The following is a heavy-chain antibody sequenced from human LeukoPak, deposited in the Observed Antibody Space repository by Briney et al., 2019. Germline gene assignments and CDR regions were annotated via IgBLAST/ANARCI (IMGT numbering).Heavy chain of an antibody. CDR3: ARHLSPRGYSRGWYFDL. Sequence: SETLSLTCSVSGGSISSYYWSWIRQPPGKGPEWIGYIDDSGSTNYNPSLKSRVTILIDTSNNQFSLKLSSVTAADTAIYYCARHLSPRGYSRGWYFDLWGRGTLVTVSS. V-gene: IGHV4-59*08. CDR1: GGSISSYY. D-gene: IGHD6-19*01. J-gene: IGHJ2*01. CDR2: IDDSGST.